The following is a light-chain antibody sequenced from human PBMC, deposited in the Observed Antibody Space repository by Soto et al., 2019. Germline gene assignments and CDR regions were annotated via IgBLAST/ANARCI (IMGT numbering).Light chain of an antibody. CDR1: SSDVGGYNY. CDR2: EVS. CDR3: SSYAGSKNLV. J-gene: IGLJ2*01. V-gene: IGLV2-8*01. Sequence: QSVLTQPPSASGSPGQSVTISCTGTSSDVGGYNYVSWYQQHPGKAPKVMIYEVSKRPSGVPDRFSGSKSGNTASLTVSGLQAEDEADYYCSSYAGSKNLVFGGGTKLTVL.